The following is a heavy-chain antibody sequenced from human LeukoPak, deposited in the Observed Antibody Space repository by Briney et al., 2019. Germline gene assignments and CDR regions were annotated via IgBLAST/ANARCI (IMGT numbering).Heavy chain of an antibody. CDR3: HGWQQLAHFDY. Sequence: SETLSLTCTVSGGSVSSGSYYWSWIRQPPGKGLEWIGYIYYSGSTNYNPSRKSRVTISVDTSKNQFSLKLSSVTAADTAVYYCHGWQQLAHFDYWGQGTLVTVSS. D-gene: IGHD6-13*01. J-gene: IGHJ4*02. CDR2: IYYSGST. V-gene: IGHV4-61*01. CDR1: GGSVSSGSYY.